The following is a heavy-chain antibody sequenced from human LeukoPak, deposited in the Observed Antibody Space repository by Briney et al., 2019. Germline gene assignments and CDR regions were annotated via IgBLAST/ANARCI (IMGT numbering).Heavy chain of an antibody. D-gene: IGHD1-26*01. CDR2: IIPIFGTA. V-gene: IGHV1-69*13. CDR3: ASLLRVSYGMDV. CDR1: GYTYTRYD. J-gene: IGHJ6*02. Sequence: GASVTVSCKASGYTYTRYDINWVRQAPGRGLEWMGGIIPIFGTANYAQKFQGRVTITADESTSTAYMELSSLRSEDTAVYYCASLLRVSYGMDVWGQGTTVTVSS.